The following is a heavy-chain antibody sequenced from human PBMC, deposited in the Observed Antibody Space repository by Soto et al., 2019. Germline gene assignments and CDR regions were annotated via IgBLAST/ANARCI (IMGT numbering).Heavy chain of an antibody. CDR1: GYTFTSYA. CDR3: ARSWGISSSWPLGY. D-gene: IGHD6-13*01. V-gene: IGHV1-3*01. J-gene: IGHJ4*02. CDR2: INAGNGNT. Sequence: QVQLVQSGAEVKKPGASVKVSCKASGYTFTSYAMHRVRQAPGQRLEWMGWINAGNGNTKYSQKFQGRVTITRDTSASTAYMELSSLRSEDTAVYYCARSWGISSSWPLGYWGQGTLVTVSS.